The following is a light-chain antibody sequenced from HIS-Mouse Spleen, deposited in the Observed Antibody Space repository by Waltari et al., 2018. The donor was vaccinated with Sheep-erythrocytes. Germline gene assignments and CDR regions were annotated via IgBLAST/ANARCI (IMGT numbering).Light chain of an antibody. V-gene: IGLV2-11*01. J-gene: IGLJ2*01. Sequence: QSALTQPRPVSGSPGQSVTISCPGTSSAVGGYNYVPWYQQHPGKAPKLMIYDVSKRPSGVPDRFSGSKSGNTASLTISGLQAEDEADYYCCSYAGSYTLVFGGGTKLTVL. CDR2: DVS. CDR3: CSYAGSYTLV. CDR1: SSAVGGYNY.